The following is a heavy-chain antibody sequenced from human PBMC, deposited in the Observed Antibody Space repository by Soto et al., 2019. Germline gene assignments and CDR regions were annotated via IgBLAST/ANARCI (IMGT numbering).Heavy chain of an antibody. CDR1: GYTFNSYG. CDR3: ARGWFGMSGDDAFDI. Sequence: QVQLVQSGVEVKKPGASVKVSCKASGYTFNSYGISWVRQAPGQGLEWVGWISTSNGNTDYAQKLQGRVTVTTDTSTSTAYMELRSLRSYDTAVYYCARGWFGMSGDDAFDIWGQGTMVTVSS. CDR2: ISTSNGNT. J-gene: IGHJ3*02. V-gene: IGHV1-18*01. D-gene: IGHD3-10*01.